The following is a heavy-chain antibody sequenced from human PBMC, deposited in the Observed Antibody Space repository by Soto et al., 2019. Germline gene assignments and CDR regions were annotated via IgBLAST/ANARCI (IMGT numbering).Heavy chain of an antibody. Sequence: SVKVSCKASGGTFSSYAISWVRQAPGQGLEWMGGIIPIFGTANYAQKFQGRVTITADESTSTAYMELSSLRSEDTAVYYCARAPIESYYYGSGKDLSVDCYGMDVWGQGTTVTVSS. V-gene: IGHV1-69*13. CDR2: IIPIFGTA. CDR3: ARAPIESYYYGSGKDLSVDCYGMDV. D-gene: IGHD3-10*01. J-gene: IGHJ6*02. CDR1: GGTFSSYA.